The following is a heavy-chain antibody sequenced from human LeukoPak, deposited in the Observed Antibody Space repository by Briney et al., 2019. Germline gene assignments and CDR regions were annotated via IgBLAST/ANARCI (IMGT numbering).Heavy chain of an antibody. Sequence: SETLSLTCTVSGGSISSSSYYWGWIRQPPGKGQEWIGSIYYSGSTYYNPSLKSRVTISVDTSKNQFSLKLSSVTAADTAVYYCARRTIGDVLPRYWGQGTLVTVSS. CDR1: GGSISSSSYY. D-gene: IGHD3-10*01. CDR3: ARRTIGDVLPRY. CDR2: IYYSGST. V-gene: IGHV4-39*01. J-gene: IGHJ4*02.